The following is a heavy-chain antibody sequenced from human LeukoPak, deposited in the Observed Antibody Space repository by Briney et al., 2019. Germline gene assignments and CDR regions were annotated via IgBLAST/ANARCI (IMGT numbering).Heavy chain of an antibody. D-gene: IGHD2-2*01. V-gene: IGHV1-18*01. Sequence: ASVKVSCKASGYTLTNYNISWVRQAPGQGLEWMGWINTYKGDTLYAQKLQGRVTMTADTSTNTAYMELRSLRFDDTAVYYCARLADCSSSSCRSFDYWGQGTLVTVSS. J-gene: IGHJ4*02. CDR3: ARLADCSSSSCRSFDY. CDR1: GYTLTNYN. CDR2: INTYKGDT.